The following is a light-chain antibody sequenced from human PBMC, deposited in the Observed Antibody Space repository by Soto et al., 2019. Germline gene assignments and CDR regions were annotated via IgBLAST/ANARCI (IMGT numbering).Light chain of an antibody. CDR2: KAS. J-gene: IGKJ1*01. Sequence: DIQMTPSPSTLSASVGDRVTITCRVSQSIDNWLAWYQQKPGKVPNLLIYKASSLQSGVPSRFSGSGSGTEFTLTISTLQPDDFATYYCQQYKTYRTFGQGTKVDIK. CDR1: QSIDNW. CDR3: QQYKTYRT. V-gene: IGKV1-5*03.